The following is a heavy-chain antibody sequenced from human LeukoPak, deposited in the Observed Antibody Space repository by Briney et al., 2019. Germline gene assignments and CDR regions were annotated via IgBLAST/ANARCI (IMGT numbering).Heavy chain of an antibody. D-gene: IGHD1-14*01. CDR1: GFTVRSNY. CDR2: IHSGGST. CDR3: ARDRAGEFDY. J-gene: IGHJ4*02. Sequence: GSLRLSCAASGFTVRSNYMTWVRQAPGKGLEWVSVIHSGGSTYYADSVKGRFTISRDNSKNTLYLQMNSLRAEDTAVYYCARDRAGEFDYWGQGTLLTVSS. V-gene: IGHV3-53*01.